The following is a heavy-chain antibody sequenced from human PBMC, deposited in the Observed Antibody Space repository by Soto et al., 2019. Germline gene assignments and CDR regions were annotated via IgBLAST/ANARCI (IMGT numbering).Heavy chain of an antibody. V-gene: IGHV3-21*01. CDR3: ARDPSTIGYCSSTSCYLRYFDY. CDR1: GFTFSSYS. Sequence: GGSLRLSCAASGFTFSSYSMNWVRQAPGKGLEWVSSISSSSSYIYYADSVKGRFTISRDNAKNSLYLQMNSLRAEDTAVYYCARDPSTIGYCSSTSCYLRYFDYWGQGTLVTVSS. J-gene: IGHJ4*02. D-gene: IGHD2-2*03. CDR2: ISSSSSYI.